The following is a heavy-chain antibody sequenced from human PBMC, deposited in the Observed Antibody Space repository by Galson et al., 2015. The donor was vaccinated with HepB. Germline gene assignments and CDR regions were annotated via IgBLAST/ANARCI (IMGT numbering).Heavy chain of an antibody. D-gene: IGHD6-13*01. CDR1: GGSISSSSYY. V-gene: IGHV4-39*01. CDR3: ASYSSSWH. CDR2: IYYSGST. J-gene: IGHJ4*02. Sequence: ETLSLTCTVSGGSISSSSYYWGWIRQPPGKGLEWIGSIYYSGSTYYNPSLKSRVTISVDTSKNQLSLKLSSVTAADTAVYYCASYSSSWHWGQGTLVTVSS.